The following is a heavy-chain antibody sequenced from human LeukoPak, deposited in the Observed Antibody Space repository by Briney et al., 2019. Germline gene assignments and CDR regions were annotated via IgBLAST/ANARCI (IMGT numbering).Heavy chain of an antibody. J-gene: IGHJ4*02. CDR1: GFTFSSYW. D-gene: IGHD3-22*01. V-gene: IGHV3-7*01. Sequence: GGSLRLSCAASGFTFSSYWMSWVRQAPGKGLEWVANIKQDGSEKYYVDSVKGRFTISRDNAKNPLYLQTNSLRAEDTAVYYCARGTYYYDSSGYDFDYWGQGTLVTVSS. CDR3: ARGTYYYDSSGYDFDY. CDR2: IKQDGSEK.